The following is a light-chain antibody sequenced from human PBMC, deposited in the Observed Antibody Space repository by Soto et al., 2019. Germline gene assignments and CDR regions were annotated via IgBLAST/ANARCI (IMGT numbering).Light chain of an antibody. CDR3: HQYSSSLWT. Sequence: DIVMTQSPESLAVCLGQRATIKCESSHSLLYSADNKTYLAWYQQKPGLPPQLLIYWAFTRESGVPERFSGGRSDYDFTLTISSLQPEDVATYYCHQYSSSLWTVGHGAKVDI. J-gene: IGKJ1*01. CDR1: HSLLYSADNKTY. CDR2: WAF. V-gene: IGKV4-1*01.